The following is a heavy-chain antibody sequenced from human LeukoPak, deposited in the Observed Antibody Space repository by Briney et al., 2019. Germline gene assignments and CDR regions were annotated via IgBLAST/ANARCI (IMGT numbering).Heavy chain of an antibody. V-gene: IGHV1-8*01. CDR3: ATMRVIHYDFWDDRYYFDY. D-gene: IGHD3-3*01. CDR1: GYTFTSYD. J-gene: IGHJ4*02. Sequence: ASVKVSCKASGYTFTSYDINWVRQATGQGLEWMGWMNPNSGNTGYAQKFQGRVTMTRNTSISTAYMELSSLRSEDTAVYYCATMRVIHYDFWDDRYYFDYWGQGTLVTVSS. CDR2: MNPNSGNT.